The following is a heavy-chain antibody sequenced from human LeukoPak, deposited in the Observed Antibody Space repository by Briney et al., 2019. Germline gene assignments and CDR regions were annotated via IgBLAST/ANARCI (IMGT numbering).Heavy chain of an antibody. CDR1: GFTFSSYG. CDR3: AREGSCSSTSCPLGDAFDI. CDR2: IRYDGSNK. D-gene: IGHD2-2*01. V-gene: IGHV3-30*02. J-gene: IGHJ3*02. Sequence: GGSLRLSCAASGFTFSSYGMHWVRQAPGKGLEWVAFIRYDGSNKYYADSVKGRFTISRENAKNSLYLQMNSLRAEDTAMYYCAREGSCSSTSCPLGDAFDIWGQGTMVTVSS.